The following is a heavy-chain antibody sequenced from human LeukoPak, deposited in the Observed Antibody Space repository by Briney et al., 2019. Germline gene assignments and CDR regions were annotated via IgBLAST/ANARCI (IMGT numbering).Heavy chain of an antibody. J-gene: IGHJ4*02. V-gene: IGHV4-59*01. D-gene: IGHD3-22*01. CDR1: GGSISSYY. CDR3: ASRTMIVGSFDY. Sequence: VKPSETLSLTCTVSGGSISSYYWSWIRQPPGKGLEWIGYIYYSGSTNYNPSLKSRVTISVDTSKNQFSLKPSSVTAADTAVYYCASRTMIVGSFDYWGQGTLVTVSS. CDR2: IYYSGST.